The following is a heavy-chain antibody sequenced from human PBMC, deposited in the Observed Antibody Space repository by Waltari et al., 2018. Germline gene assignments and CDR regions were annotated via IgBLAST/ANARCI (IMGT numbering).Heavy chain of an antibody. D-gene: IGHD4-17*01. CDR3: ARVIDYGGILDY. CDR1: GGSISSGSYY. J-gene: IGHJ4*02. CDR2: IYTRGST. V-gene: IGHV4-61*02. Sequence: QVQLQESGPGLVKPSQTLSLTCTVSGGSISSGSYYWSWIRQPAGKGLEWIGRIYTRGSTNYNPSLKSRVTISVDTSKNQFSLKLSSVTAADTAVYYCARVIDYGGILDYWGQGTLVTVSS.